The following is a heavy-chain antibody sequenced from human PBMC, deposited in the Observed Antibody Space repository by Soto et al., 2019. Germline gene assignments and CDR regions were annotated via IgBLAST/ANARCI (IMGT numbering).Heavy chain of an antibody. CDR3: ARGWRLRLGELSSDLDY. V-gene: IGHV1-18*04. D-gene: IGHD3-16*02. CDR1: GYTFTSYG. Sequence: QVQLVQSGAEVKKPGASVKVSCKASGYTFTSYGISWVRQAPGQGLEWMGWISAYNGNTNYAQKLQGRVTMTTDTSPSTAYMERRSLRSDDTAVYYCARGWRLRLGELSSDLDYWGQGTLVTVSS. J-gene: IGHJ4*02. CDR2: ISAYNGNT.